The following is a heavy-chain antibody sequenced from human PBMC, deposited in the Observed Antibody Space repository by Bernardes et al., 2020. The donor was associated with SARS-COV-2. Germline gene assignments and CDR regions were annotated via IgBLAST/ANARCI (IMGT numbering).Heavy chain of an antibody. Sequence: SETLSLTCTVSGGSISSYYWSWIRQPPAKGLEWIGYIYYSGSTNYNPSLKSRVTISVDTSKNQFSLKLSSVTAADTAVYYCARLTTQAYYGMDVWGQGTTVTVSS. CDR3: ARLTTQAYYGMDV. V-gene: IGHV4-59*08. CDR1: GGSISSYY. CDR2: IYYSGST. J-gene: IGHJ6*02.